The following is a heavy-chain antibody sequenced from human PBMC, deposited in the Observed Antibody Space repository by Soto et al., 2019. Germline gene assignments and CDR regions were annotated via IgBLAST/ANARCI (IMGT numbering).Heavy chain of an antibody. J-gene: IGHJ4*02. V-gene: IGHV1-8*01. CDR3: AAYQQGAGFTK. Sequence: QGQLVQSGAEVKKPGASVKVSCKTSTYDINWVRQAPGQGLEWMGYIIFDSDDTGNAQKFQGRVTLTGDTSISTAYMELSGLTSEDTAIYYCAAYQQGAGFTKWGQGTLVTVS. CDR2: IIFDSDDT. D-gene: IGHD2-21*01. CDR1: TYD.